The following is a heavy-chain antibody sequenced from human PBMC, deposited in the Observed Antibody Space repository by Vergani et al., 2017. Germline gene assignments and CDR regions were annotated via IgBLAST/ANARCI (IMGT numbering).Heavy chain of an antibody. D-gene: IGHD1-20*01. J-gene: IGHJ4*02. CDR1: GGSISSYY. CDR2: IYYSGST. V-gene: IGHV4-59*05. CDR3: ARHSYNWNPFDY. Sequence: QVQLQESGPGLVKPSETLSLTCTVSGGSISSYYWSWIRQPAGKGLEWIGSIYYSGSTYYNPSLKSRVTISVDTSKNQFSLKLSSVTAADTAVYYCARHSYNWNPFDYWGQGTLVTVSS.